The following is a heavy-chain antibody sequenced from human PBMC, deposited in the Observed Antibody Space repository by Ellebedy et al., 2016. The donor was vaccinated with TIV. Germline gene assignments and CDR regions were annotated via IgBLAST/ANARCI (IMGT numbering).Heavy chain of an antibody. J-gene: IGHJ4*02. Sequence: MPSETLSLTCTVSGGSISGSSYYWGWIRPHPWKGLEWIGYIYYTRSTYYNPSLKSRLIISVDTSKNQFALKLTSVTAADKAVYDCARGRWLQPYFDYWGQGTPVTVSS. CDR3: ARGRWLQPYFDY. CDR2: IYYTRST. D-gene: IGHD5-24*01. CDR1: GGSISGSSYY. V-gene: IGHV4-31*03.